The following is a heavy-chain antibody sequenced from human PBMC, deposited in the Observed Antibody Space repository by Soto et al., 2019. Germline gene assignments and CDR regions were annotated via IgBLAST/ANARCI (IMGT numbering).Heavy chain of an antibody. CDR3: ARARSWGGYDQIFDY. V-gene: IGHV3-66*01. CDR2: IYSGGST. J-gene: IGHJ4*02. Sequence: GGSLRLSCAASGFTVSSNYMSWVRQAPGKGLEWVSVIYSGGSTYYADSVKGRFTISRDNSKNTLYLQMNSLRAEDTAVYYCARARSWGGYDQIFDYWGQGTLVTVSS. CDR1: GFTVSSNY. D-gene: IGHD5-12*01.